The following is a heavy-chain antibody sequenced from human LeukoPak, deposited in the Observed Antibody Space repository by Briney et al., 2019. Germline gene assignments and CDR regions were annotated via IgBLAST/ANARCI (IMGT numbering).Heavy chain of an antibody. Sequence: PGGSLRLSCAASGFTFSSYWMHWVRQVPGKGLVWVSRINGDGSSTSYADSVKGRFTISRDNVKNTVYLLMNSLRAVDTAVYYCARSLGGTASWGQGTVVTVSS. D-gene: IGHD1-26*01. CDR3: ARSLGGTAS. V-gene: IGHV3-74*01. CDR1: GFTFSSYW. CDR2: INGDGSST. J-gene: IGHJ5*02.